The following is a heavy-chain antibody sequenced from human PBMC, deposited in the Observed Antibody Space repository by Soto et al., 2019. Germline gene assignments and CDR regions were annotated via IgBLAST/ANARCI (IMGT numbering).Heavy chain of an antibody. CDR2: ISGIGAST. V-gene: IGHV3-23*01. D-gene: IGHD1-26*01. Sequence: GGSLRLSCAASGFTFSSYAMSWVRQAPGKGLEWVSTISGIGASTYYADSVKGRFTISRDNSKNTVYLQMNSLRAEDTAVYYWAKDREYEWELLPFDYWGQGTLVTVSS. J-gene: IGHJ4*02. CDR3: AKDREYEWELLPFDY. CDR1: GFTFSSYA.